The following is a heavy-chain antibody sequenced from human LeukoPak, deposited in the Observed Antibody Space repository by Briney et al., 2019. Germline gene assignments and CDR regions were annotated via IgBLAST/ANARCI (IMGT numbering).Heavy chain of an antibody. CDR1: GGSISSSSYY. Sequence: SETLSLTCTVSGGSISSSSYYWGWIRQPPGKGLEWIGSIYYSESTYYNPSLKSRVTISVDTSKNQFSLKLSSVTAADTAVYYCAREEGVAGTGAYYFDYWGLGTLVTVSS. V-gene: IGHV4-39*02. CDR2: IYYSEST. J-gene: IGHJ4*02. D-gene: IGHD6-19*01. CDR3: AREEGVAGTGAYYFDY.